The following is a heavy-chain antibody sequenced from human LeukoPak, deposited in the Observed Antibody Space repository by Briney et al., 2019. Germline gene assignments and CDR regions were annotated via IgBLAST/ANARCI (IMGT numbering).Heavy chain of an antibody. D-gene: IGHD2-2*01. CDR1: GGSISSGGSY. CDR3: ARGPYCSSTSCFGMDV. CDR2: IYYSGST. J-gene: IGHJ6*02. Sequence: SETLSLTCTVSGGSISSGGSYWSWLRQHPGKGLEWIGYIYYSGSTYYNPSLKSRVTISVDTSKNQFSLKLSSVTAADTAVYYCARGPYCSSTSCFGMDVWGQGTTVTVSS. V-gene: IGHV4-31*03.